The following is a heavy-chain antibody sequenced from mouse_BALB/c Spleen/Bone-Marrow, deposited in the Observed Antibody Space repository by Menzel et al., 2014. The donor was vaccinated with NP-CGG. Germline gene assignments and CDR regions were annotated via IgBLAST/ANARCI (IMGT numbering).Heavy chain of an antibody. Sequence: VQLKESGPGLVKPSQSLSLTCSVTGYSITSGYYWNWIRQFPGNKLEWMGYISYDGSNNYNPSLKNRISITRDTSKNQFFLKLNSVNTEDRATYYCARARFDSAFAYWGQGTLVTVSA. J-gene: IGHJ3*01. CDR2: ISYDGSN. CDR1: GYSITSGYY. V-gene: IGHV3-6*02. D-gene: IGHD2-4*01. CDR3: ARARFDSAFAY.